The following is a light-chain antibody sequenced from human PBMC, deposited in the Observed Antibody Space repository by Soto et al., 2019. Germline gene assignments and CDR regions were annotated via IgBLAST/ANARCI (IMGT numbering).Light chain of an antibody. V-gene: IGKV1-5*01. J-gene: IGKJ1*01. CDR3: QQYNSYPWT. CDR1: QSINNC. Sequence: DIRMTQSPSTLSASIGDRVTITCRASQSINNCLAWYQQKPGKAPKLLIYDASSLESGVPSRFSGSGSGTEFTLTISSLQPDDFATYYCQQYNSYPWTFGQGTKVDNK. CDR2: DAS.